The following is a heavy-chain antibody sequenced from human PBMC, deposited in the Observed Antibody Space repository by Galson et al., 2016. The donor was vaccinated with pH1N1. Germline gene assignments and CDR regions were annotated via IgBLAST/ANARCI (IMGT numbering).Heavy chain of an antibody. V-gene: IGHV1-69*13. CDR3: ARGGYGDYTDYIDG. D-gene: IGHD4-17*01. Sequence: SVKVSCKASGGTFSSYAISWVRQAPGQGLEWMGRIIPIFGTSNYAQKFQGRVTITADESTSTAYMELSSLRSEDTAVYYCARGGYGDYTDYIDGWGKGTTVTVSS. J-gene: IGHJ6*03. CDR2: IIPIFGTS. CDR1: GGTFSSYA.